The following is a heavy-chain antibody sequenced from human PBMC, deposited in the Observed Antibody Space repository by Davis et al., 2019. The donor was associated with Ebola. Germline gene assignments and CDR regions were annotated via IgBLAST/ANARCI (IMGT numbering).Heavy chain of an antibody. CDR3: TRLAYTNGWFYFDY. D-gene: IGHD2-8*01. CDR2: TFWDDDR. Sequence: TLSLTCTVSGGSISSYYWSWIRQPPGKALECLGFTFWDDDRRYSPSLKSRLTITEDTSKNQVVLTMTNMDPADTATYYCTRLAYTNGWFYFDYWGQGSLVTVSS. CDR1: GGSISSYYW. V-gene: IGHV2-5*08. J-gene: IGHJ4*02.